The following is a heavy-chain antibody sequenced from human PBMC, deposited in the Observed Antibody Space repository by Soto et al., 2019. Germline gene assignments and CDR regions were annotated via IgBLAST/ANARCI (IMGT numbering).Heavy chain of an antibody. CDR2: INPNSGGT. CDR1: GYTFTGYY. Sequence: ASVKVSCKASGYTFTGYYMHWVRQAPGQGLEWMGWINPNSGGTNYAQKFQGWVTMTRDTSISTAYMELSRLRSDDTAVYYCARGPYSSSWYPYYYYGMDVWGQGTTVTVS. V-gene: IGHV1-2*04. J-gene: IGHJ6*02. CDR3: ARGPYSSSWYPYYYYGMDV. D-gene: IGHD6-13*01.